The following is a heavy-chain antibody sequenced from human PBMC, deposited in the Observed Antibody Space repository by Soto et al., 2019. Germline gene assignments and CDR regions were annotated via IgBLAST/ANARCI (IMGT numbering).Heavy chain of an antibody. CDR3: ARGVTFFGDDYYYYMDV. CDR1: GGSISSYY. CDR2: IYYSGST. J-gene: IGHJ6*03. V-gene: IGHV4-59*01. D-gene: IGHD3-3*01. Sequence: SETLSLTCTVSGGSISSYYWSWIRQPPGKGLEWIGYIYYSGSTNYNPSLKRRVTISVDTSKNQFSLKLSSVTAADTAVYYCARGVTFFGDDYYYYMDVWGKGTTATVSS.